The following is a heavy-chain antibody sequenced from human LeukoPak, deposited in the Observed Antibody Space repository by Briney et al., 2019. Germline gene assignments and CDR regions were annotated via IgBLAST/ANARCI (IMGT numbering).Heavy chain of an antibody. CDR2: IYYSGST. CDR1: GGSISTYY. D-gene: IGHD2-15*01. J-gene: IGHJ4*02. V-gene: IGHV4-59*12. CDR3: ASYCSGGSCYKTLYY. Sequence: SETLSLTCTVSGGSISTYYWSWIRQPPGKGLEWIGYIYYSGSTNYNPSLKSRVTISVDTSKNQFSLKLSSVTAADTAVYYCASYCSGGSCYKTLYYWGQGTLVTVSS.